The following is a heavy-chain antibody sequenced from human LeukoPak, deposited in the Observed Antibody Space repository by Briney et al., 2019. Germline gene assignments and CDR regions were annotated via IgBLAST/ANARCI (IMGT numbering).Heavy chain of an antibody. Sequence: SVKLSCKASGGTFSSYAISWVRQAPGQGLEWMGGIIPIFGTANYAQKFQGRVTITTDESTSTAYMELSSLRSEDTAVYYCARGPRKVDYCDSSGLWDWGQGTLVTVSS. D-gene: IGHD3-22*01. CDR2: IIPIFGTA. J-gene: IGHJ4*02. V-gene: IGHV1-69*05. CDR3: ARGPRKVDYCDSSGLWD. CDR1: GGTFSSYA.